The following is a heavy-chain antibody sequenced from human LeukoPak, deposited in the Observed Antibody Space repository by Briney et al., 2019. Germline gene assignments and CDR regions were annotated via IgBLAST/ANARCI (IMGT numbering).Heavy chain of an antibody. J-gene: IGHJ4*02. CDR2: INPNSGGT. CDR1: GYTFTGYY. D-gene: IGHD5-18*01. Sequence: GASVKVSCKASGYTFTGYYMHWVRQAPGQGLEWMGWINPNSGGTNYAQKFQGRVTMTRDTSISTAYMELSRLRSDDTAVYYCARYGRYSYGYFYYFDYWGQGTLVTVSS. V-gene: IGHV1-2*02. CDR3: ARYGRYSYGYFYYFDY.